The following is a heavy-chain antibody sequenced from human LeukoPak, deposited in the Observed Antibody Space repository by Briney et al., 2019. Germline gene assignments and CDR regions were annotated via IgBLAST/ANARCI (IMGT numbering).Heavy chain of an antibody. J-gene: IGHJ4*02. CDR3: ARSGRQLPNFYYFDY. Sequence: GASVKVSCKASGYTFTGYYMHWVRQAPGQGLEWMGWINPNSGGTNYAQKFQGRVTMTRDTSISTAYMELSSLRSEDTAVYYCARSGRQLPNFYYFDYWGQGTLVTVSS. CDR1: GYTFTGYY. CDR2: INPNSGGT. V-gene: IGHV1-2*02. D-gene: IGHD1-26*01.